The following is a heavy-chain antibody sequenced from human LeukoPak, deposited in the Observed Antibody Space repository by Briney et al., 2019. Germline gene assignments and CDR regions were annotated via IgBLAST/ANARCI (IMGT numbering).Heavy chain of an antibody. D-gene: IGHD4-23*01. CDR2: IRYDGSNK. CDR1: GFTFSSYS. CDR3: AKEDPPFQIYGGNSDPLPPVNIFQH. Sequence: GGSLRLSCAASGFTFSSYSMHWVRRAPGKGLEWVAFIRYDGSNKYYADSVKGRFTISRDNSKNTLYLQMNSLRAEDTAVYYCAKEDPPFQIYGGNSDPLPPVNIFQHWGRAPWSPSPQ. V-gene: IGHV3-30*02. J-gene: IGHJ1*01.